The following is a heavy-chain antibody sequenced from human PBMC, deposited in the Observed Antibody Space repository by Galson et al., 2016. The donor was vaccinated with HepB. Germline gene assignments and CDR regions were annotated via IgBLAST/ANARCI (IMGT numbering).Heavy chain of an antibody. V-gene: IGHV4-39*01. D-gene: IGHD6-19*01. CDR3: ATGIVVAGKYYYYYMDV. J-gene: IGHJ6*03. Sequence: SETLSLTCIVSGGSISSDYYWGWIRQPPGRGLEWIGSFYSIDNTYYNPSLTSRATISVDTSKNQISLRLNSVTAADTGVYYCATGIVVAGKYYYYYMDVWGRGTTVTVS. CDR2: FYSIDNT. CDR1: GGSISSDYY.